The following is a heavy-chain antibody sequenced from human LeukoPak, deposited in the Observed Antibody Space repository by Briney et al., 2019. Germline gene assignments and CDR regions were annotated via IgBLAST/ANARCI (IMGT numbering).Heavy chain of an antibody. V-gene: IGHV3-23*01. CDR2: IGGSGGST. D-gene: IGHD4-17*01. CDR3: AKARSMITVTPDWFDP. Sequence: GGSLRLSCAASGFTFSSYAMSWVRQGPGKGLEWVSVIGGSGGSTNYADSVKGRFTISRDNSNNTLYLQMNSLRAEDTAVYYCAKARSMITVTPDWFDPWGQGTLVTVSS. J-gene: IGHJ5*02. CDR1: GFTFSSYA.